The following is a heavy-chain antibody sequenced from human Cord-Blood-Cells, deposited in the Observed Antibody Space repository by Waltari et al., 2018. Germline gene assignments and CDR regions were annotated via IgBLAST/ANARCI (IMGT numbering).Heavy chain of an antibody. CDR3: ARDQGGSSSWYDAFDI. V-gene: IGHV4-61*09. CDR2: IYTSGST. CDR1: GGSISSGSYY. Sequence: QVQLQESGPGLVKPSQTLSLTCTVSGGSISSGSYYWSWLRPPAGKGLEWIGYIYTSGSTNYNPSLKSRVTISVDTSKNQFSLKLSSVTAADTAVYYCARDQGGSSSWYDAFDIWGQGTMVTVSS. D-gene: IGHD6-13*01. J-gene: IGHJ3*02.